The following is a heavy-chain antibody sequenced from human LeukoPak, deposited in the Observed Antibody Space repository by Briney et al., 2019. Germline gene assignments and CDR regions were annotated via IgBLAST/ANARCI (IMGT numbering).Heavy chain of an antibody. CDR2: AYHSGST. CDR1: GGSVSSGINC. D-gene: IGHD3-22*01. CDR3: ATYYDSSGYRFDY. Sequence: SETLSLTCTVSGGSVSSGINCWSWIRQPPGKGLEWIGEAYHSGSTNYNPSLTSRVTMSVDKSKNQFSLKLSSVTAADTAVYYCATYYDSSGYRFDYWGQGTLVTVSS. V-gene: IGHV4-61*01. J-gene: IGHJ4*02.